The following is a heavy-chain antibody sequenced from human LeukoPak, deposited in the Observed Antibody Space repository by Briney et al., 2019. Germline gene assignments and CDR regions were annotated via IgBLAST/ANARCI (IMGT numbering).Heavy chain of an antibody. CDR2: ISGSGSHI. Sequence: GGSLRLSCAASGFTFRDYYMNWIRQAPGKGLEWVSYISGSGSHISYADSVKGRFTISRDNAKNSLFLQMNSRRAEDTALYYCARDLSNGGFDYWGQGTLVTFSS. D-gene: IGHD2-8*01. CDR3: ARDLSNGGFDY. CDR1: GFTFRDYY. J-gene: IGHJ4*02. V-gene: IGHV3-11*01.